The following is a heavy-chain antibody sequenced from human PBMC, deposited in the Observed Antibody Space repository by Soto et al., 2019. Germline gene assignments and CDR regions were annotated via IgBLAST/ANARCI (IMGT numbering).Heavy chain of an antibody. D-gene: IGHD3-10*01. CDR2: IKQDGSEK. CDR1: GFTFSSYW. J-gene: IGHJ4*02. V-gene: IGHV3-7*02. CDR3: RARSGSKYDFYY. Sequence: GGSLRLSCATTGFTFSSYWMSWVRQAPGKGLEWVANIKQDGSEKYYVDSVKGRFTISRDNAKNSLYLQMNSLRAEDTAVYYCRARSGSKYDFYYWCQGTLLTVSS.